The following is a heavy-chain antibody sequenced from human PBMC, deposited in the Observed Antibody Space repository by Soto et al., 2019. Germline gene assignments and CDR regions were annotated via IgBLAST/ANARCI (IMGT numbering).Heavy chain of an antibody. D-gene: IGHD3-16*01. CDR3: ARDRVDMITFGGVIEQRDDAFDI. J-gene: IGHJ3*02. Sequence: SETLSLTCTVSGGSISSYYWSWIRQPPGKGLEWIGYIYYSGSTNYNPSLKSRVTISVDTSKNQFSLKLSSVTAADTAVYYCARDRVDMITFGGVIEQRDDAFDIWGQGTMVTVSS. CDR1: GGSISSYY. V-gene: IGHV4-59*01. CDR2: IYYSGST.